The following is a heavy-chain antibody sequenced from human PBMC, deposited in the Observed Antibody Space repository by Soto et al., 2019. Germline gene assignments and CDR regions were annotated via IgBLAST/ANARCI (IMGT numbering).Heavy chain of an antibody. J-gene: IGHJ4*02. V-gene: IGHV3-7*01. CDR1: GFKFSSYW. Sequence: GGSLRLSCAASGFKFSSYWMSWVRQAPGKGLEWVANIKQDGGEKYYVNSVKGRSTISRDNATNSLYLQMNSLRAEDTAVYYCARVPSIAARVFDYWGQGTLVTVSS. D-gene: IGHD6-6*01. CDR3: ARVPSIAARVFDY. CDR2: IKQDGGEK.